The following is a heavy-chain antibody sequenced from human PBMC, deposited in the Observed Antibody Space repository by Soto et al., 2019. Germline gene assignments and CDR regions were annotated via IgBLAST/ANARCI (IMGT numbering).Heavy chain of an antibody. V-gene: IGHV4-59*01. CDR1: GDSISSYY. Sequence: SETLSLTCTVSGDSISSYYWSWIRQPPGKGLEWIGYIYYSGSTNYNPSLKSRVTISVDTSKNQFSLKLSSVTAADTAVYYCARSHDILTGYSSPHFDYWGQRTPVTVSS. CDR2: IYYSGST. J-gene: IGHJ4*02. D-gene: IGHD3-9*01. CDR3: ARSHDILTGYSSPHFDY.